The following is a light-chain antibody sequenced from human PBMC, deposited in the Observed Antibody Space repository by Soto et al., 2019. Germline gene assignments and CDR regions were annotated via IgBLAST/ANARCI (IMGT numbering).Light chain of an antibody. CDR2: RDN. CDR1: SSDIGSNP. Sequence: QSVLTQPPSASGTPGQRVAISCSGGSSDIGSNPVNWYLHLPGAAPKLLIYRDNQRPSGVPDRFSGSKSGTSASLTISGLQSEDEADSFFSAWDDNIYGPVFGGGTKLTVL. CDR3: SAWDDNIYGPV. J-gene: IGLJ2*01. V-gene: IGLV1-44*01.